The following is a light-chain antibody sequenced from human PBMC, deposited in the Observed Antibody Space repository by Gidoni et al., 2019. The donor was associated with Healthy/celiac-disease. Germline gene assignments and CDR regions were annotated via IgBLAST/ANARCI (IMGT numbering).Light chain of an antibody. CDR1: SVLYSSNNKNY. CDR2: WAS. Sequence: SVLYSSNNKNYLAWYQQKPGQPPKLLIYWASTRESGVPDRFSGSGSGTDFTLTISSLQAEDVAVYYCQQYYSTPYTFXQXTKLEIK. J-gene: IGKJ2*01. CDR3: QQYYSTPYT. V-gene: IGKV4-1*01.